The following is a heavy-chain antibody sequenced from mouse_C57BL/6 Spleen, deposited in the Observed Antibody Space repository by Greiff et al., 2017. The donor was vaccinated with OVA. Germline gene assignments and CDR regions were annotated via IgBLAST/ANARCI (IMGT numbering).Heavy chain of an antibody. Sequence: EVQLQQSGPVLVKPGASVKMSCKASGYTFTDYYMNWVKQSHGKSLEWIGVINPYNGGTSYNQKFKGKATLTVDKSSSTAYMELNSLTSEDSAVYYCARRGYDEGVDYWGQGTTLTVSS. V-gene: IGHV1-19*01. CDR1: GYTFTDYY. CDR3: ARRGYDEGVDY. J-gene: IGHJ2*01. D-gene: IGHD2-2*01. CDR2: INPYNGGT.